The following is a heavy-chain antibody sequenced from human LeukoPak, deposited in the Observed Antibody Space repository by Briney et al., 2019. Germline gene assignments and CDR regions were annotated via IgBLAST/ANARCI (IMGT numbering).Heavy chain of an antibody. D-gene: IGHD1-26*01. J-gene: IGHJ3*02. Sequence: SETLSLTCTVSGGSFSGYYWSWIRQPPGKGLEWIGEINHSGSTNYNPSLKSRVTISVDTSKNQFSLKLSSVTAADTAVYYCARDSRRELLHAFDIWGQGTMVTVSS. CDR2: INHSGST. CDR1: GGSFSGYY. CDR3: ARDSRRELLHAFDI. V-gene: IGHV4-34*01.